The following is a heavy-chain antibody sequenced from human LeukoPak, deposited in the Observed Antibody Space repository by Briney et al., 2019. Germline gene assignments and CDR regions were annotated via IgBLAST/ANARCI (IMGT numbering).Heavy chain of an antibody. CDR2: ISYDGSNK. D-gene: IGHD5-24*01. CDR3: ARDEVPVEMATILDFELPTVYYPWG. V-gene: IGHV3-30*03. CDR1: GFTFSSYG. Sequence: QAGGSLRLSCAASGFTFSSYGMHWVRQAPGKGLEWLAVISYDGSNKYYADSVKGRFTISRDNSKNTLYLQMNSLRAEDTAVYYCARDEVPVEMATILDFELPTVYYPWGWGQGTLVTVSS. J-gene: IGHJ4*02.